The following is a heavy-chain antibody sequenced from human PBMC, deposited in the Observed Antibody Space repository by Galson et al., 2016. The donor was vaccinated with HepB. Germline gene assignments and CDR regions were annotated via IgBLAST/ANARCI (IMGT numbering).Heavy chain of an antibody. J-gene: IGHJ6*02. CDR2: ISGSGGST. CDR1: GFTFSSYA. D-gene: IGHD2-8*02. CDR3: ARGGRTGYYYGIDV. Sequence: SLRLSCAASGFTFSSYAMSWVRQAPGKGREWGSGISGSGGSTYYAVSVKGRFTIARDNSKHTLYLQINSLTTEDTAIYYCARGGRTGYYYGIDVWGQGTTVTVSS. V-gene: IGHV3-23*01.